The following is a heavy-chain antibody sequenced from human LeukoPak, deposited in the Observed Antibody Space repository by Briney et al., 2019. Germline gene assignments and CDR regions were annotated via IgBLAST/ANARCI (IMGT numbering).Heavy chain of an antibody. J-gene: IGHJ6*02. Sequence: GSLRLSCAASGFTFSSYATSWVRQAPGKGLKWVSAISGSGGSTYYADSVKGRFTISRDNSKNTLYLQMNSLRAEDTAVYYCAKYDQTYYYYGMDVWGQGTTVTVSS. CDR1: GFTFSSYA. CDR3: AKYDQTYYYYGMDV. CDR2: ISGSGGST. V-gene: IGHV3-23*01. D-gene: IGHD2-2*01.